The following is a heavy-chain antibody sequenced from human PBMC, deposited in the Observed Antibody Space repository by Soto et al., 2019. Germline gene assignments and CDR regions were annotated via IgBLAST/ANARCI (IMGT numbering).Heavy chain of an antibody. D-gene: IGHD5-18*01. CDR1: GGTFSRSG. CDR2: IVASVDTT. CDR3: ARCPQPPDTADPYAVDV. V-gene: IGHV1-69*18. J-gene: IGHJ6*02. Sequence: QVQLVQSGTEVKKPGASVKVSCKASGGTFSRSGFHWVRQAPGQGLEWMGMIVASVDTTNYAQKFQARVTISADQFTSKVYMELRSLRSEDTAVYYCARCPQPPDTADPYAVDVWGQGTRVIVSS.